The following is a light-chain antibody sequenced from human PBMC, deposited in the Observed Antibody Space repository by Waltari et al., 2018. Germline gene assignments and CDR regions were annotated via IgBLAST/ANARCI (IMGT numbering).Light chain of an antibody. CDR1: QSVLYSSNNKNY. J-gene: IGKJ2*01. V-gene: IGKV4-1*01. CDR3: QQYYSIPYT. CDR2: WAS. Sequence: DIVMTQSPDSLAVSLGQRATINSKSSQSVLYSSNNKNYLAWYQQKPGQPPKLLIYWASTRESGVPDRFSGSGSGTDFTLTISSLQAEDVAVYYCQQYYSIPYTFGQGTKLEIK.